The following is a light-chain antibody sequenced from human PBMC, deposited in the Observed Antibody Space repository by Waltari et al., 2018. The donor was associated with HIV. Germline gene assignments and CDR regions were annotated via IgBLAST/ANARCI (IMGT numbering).Light chain of an antibody. CDR1: QPVTSFY. CDR3: QQYGSAPQT. Sequence: DTVLTQSPAALFLSPGARVPLPRRASQPVTSFYLAWYQQKPGEAPRLLIYGASSRATGIPDRFSGSGSGTDFTLTINRLEPEDVAVYCCQQYGSAPQTFGQGTRLEL. J-gene: IGKJ2*01. V-gene: IGKV3-20*01. CDR2: GAS.